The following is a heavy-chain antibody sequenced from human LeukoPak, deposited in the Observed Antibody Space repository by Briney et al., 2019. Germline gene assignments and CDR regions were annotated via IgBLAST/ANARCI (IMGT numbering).Heavy chain of an antibody. Sequence: ASVKVSCKASGYTFTSYGISWVRQAPGQGLEWMGWISAYNGNTNYAQKLQGRVTMTTDTSTSTAYMELRSLRSDDTAVYYCAGVAAGRNKAARQLRPFDYWGQGTLVTVSS. CDR3: AGVAAGRNKAARQLRPFDY. CDR2: ISAYNGNT. V-gene: IGHV1-18*01. J-gene: IGHJ4*02. D-gene: IGHD6-6*01. CDR1: GYTFTSYG.